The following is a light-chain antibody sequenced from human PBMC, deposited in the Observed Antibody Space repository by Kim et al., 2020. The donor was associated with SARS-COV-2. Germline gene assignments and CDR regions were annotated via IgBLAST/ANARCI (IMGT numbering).Light chain of an antibody. Sequence: EIVLTQSPDTLSVAPGERATLSCRASQSVSSSLAWYQHKPGQAPRLLIYGASTRAAGIPAGFSGSGSDTDFTLTISSLQSEDSAIYYCQHYYNWPYTFGQGTKLEIK. CDR2: GAS. J-gene: IGKJ2*01. V-gene: IGKV3D-15*01. CDR3: QHYYNWPYT. CDR1: QSVSSS.